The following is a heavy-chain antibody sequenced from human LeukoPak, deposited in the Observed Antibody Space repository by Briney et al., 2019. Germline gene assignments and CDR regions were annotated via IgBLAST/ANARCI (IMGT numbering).Heavy chain of an antibody. CDR3: ASQSTPVLPFDI. J-gene: IGHJ3*02. CDR1: GFTVSSNY. V-gene: IGHV3-66*04. CDR2: IYSGGTT. Sequence: QPGESLGLSCAVSGFTVSSNYISWVRQAPGKGLEWVSVIYSGGTTYYADSVKGRFTISRDNSKNTLYLQMNSLRAEDTAVYYCASQSTPVLPFDIWGQGTMVTVSS.